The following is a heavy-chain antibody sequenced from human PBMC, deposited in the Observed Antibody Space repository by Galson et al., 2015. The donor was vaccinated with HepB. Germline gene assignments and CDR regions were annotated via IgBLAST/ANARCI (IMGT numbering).Heavy chain of an antibody. CDR1: GFTFSSYG. D-gene: IGHD3-10*01. CDR3: AKDLGSGKGAGDY. CDR2: IWYDGSNK. J-gene: IGHJ4*02. Sequence: SLRLSCAASGFTFSSYGMHWVRQAPGKGLEWVAVIWYDGSNKYYADSVKGRFTISRDNSKNTLYLQMNSLRAEDTTVYYCAKDLGSGKGAGDYWGQGTLVTVSS. V-gene: IGHV3-33*06.